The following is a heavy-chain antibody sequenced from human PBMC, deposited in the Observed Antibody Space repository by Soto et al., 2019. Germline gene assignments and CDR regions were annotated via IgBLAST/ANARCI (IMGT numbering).Heavy chain of an antibody. D-gene: IGHD4-17*01. J-gene: IGHJ3*02. CDR2: IIPILGIA. CDR1: GGTFSSYT. V-gene: IGHV1-69*02. Sequence: QVQLVQSGAEVKKPGSSVKVSCKASGGTFSSYTISWVRQAPGQGLEWMGRIIPILGIANYAQKFQGRATITADKSTSTAYMELSSLRSEDTAVYYCARGGAYGGNSGAFDIWGQGTMVTVSS. CDR3: ARGGAYGGNSGAFDI.